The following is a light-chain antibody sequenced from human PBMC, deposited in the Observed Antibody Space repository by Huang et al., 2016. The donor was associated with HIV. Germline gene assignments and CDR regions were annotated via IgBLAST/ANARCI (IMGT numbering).Light chain of an antibody. J-gene: IGKJ5*01. Sequence: DILMTQSPSSLSASVGDRVTITCRATQDISNSLAWYQQKPGKAPKLLLCAASRLEDGVPSRFSGSGSGTDYTLTINSLQPEDFATYYCQQYYSTPRVTFGQGTRLDI. V-gene: IGKV1-NL1*01. CDR1: QDISNS. CDR3: QQYYSTPRVT. CDR2: AAS.